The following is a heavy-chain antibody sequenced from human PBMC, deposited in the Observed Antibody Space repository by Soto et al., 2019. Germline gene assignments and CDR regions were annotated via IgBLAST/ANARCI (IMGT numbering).Heavy chain of an antibody. CDR3: AGTLPTMACHY. CDR2: ISGSGGST. Sequence: EVQLLESGGGLVQPGGSLRLACAASGFTFSSYAMSWVRLAPGKGLAWVSAISGSGGSTYYADSVKGRFTISRDKYKNTLYLQMNSLRAEETAVYYCAGTLPTMACHYWGQGTLVTVSS. V-gene: IGHV3-23*01. CDR1: GFTFSSYA. D-gene: IGHD1-1*01. J-gene: IGHJ4*02.